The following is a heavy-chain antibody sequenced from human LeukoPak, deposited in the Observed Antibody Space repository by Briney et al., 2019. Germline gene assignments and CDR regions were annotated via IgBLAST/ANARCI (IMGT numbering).Heavy chain of an antibody. CDR3: ARGRSSGY. D-gene: IGHD6-25*01. CDR1: GGSFSGYY. V-gene: IGHV4-34*01. Sequence: PSETLSLTCAVYGGSFSGYYWSWIRQPPGKGLEWIGEINHSGSTNYNPSLESRVTISVDTSKNQFSLKLSSVTAADTAVYYCARGRSSGYWGQGTLVTVSS. J-gene: IGHJ4*02. CDR2: INHSGST.